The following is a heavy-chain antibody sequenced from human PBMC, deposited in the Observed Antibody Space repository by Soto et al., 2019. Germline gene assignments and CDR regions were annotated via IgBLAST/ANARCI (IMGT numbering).Heavy chain of an antibody. V-gene: IGHV3-53*01. CDR2: IYSGGST. Sequence: LRLSCAASGFTVSSNYMSWVRQAPGKGLEWVSVIYSGGSTYYADSVKGRFTISRDNSKNTLYLQMNSLRAEDTAVYYCARAKGRSYYYDSSGYSYDQPPDGFDIWGQGTMVTVSS. CDR3: ARAKGRSYYYDSSGYSYDQPPDGFDI. J-gene: IGHJ3*02. CDR1: GFTVSSNY. D-gene: IGHD3-22*01.